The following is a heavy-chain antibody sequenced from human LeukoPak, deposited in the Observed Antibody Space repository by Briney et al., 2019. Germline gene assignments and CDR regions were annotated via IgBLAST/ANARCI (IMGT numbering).Heavy chain of an antibody. CDR2: INPSGGST. CDR1: GYIFTSYF. CDR3: ARPLYSSSSNLDY. D-gene: IGHD6-6*01. Sequence: ASVKVSCKASGYIFTSYFMHWVRQAPGQGLEWMGLINPSGGSTRYAQKFQGRVTMTRDTSISTAYMELSRLRSDDTAMYYCARPLYSSSSNLDYWGQGTLVTVSS. V-gene: IGHV1-46*01. J-gene: IGHJ4*02.